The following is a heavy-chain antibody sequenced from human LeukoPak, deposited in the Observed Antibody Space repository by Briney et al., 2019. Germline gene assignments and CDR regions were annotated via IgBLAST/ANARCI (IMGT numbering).Heavy chain of an antibody. D-gene: IGHD3-10*01. J-gene: IGHJ4*02. V-gene: IGHV1-69*01. CDR1: GGTFSSYA. Sequence: ASVKVSCKASGGTFSSYAISWVRQAPGQGLEWMGGIIPIFGTANYAQKFQGRVTITADESTSTAYMELSSLGSEDTAVYYCASPYRTYYYGSGSFDYWGQGTLVTVSS. CDR3: ASPYRTYYYGSGSFDY. CDR2: IIPIFGTA.